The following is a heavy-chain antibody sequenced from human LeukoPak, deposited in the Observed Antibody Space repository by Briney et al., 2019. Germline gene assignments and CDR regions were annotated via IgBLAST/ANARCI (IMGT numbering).Heavy chain of an antibody. V-gene: IGHV3-7*01. Sequence: GGSLRLSCAASGFTFSNYWMSWVRQAPGKGLEWVANIREDGSEKYYVDSVKGQFTISRDNAKNTLYLQMNSLRAEDTAVYYCAKVEETSSYYTGGAFDIWGQGTMVTVSS. J-gene: IGHJ3*02. CDR1: GFTFSNYW. CDR2: IREDGSEK. D-gene: IGHD2-2*01. CDR3: AKVEETSSYYTGGAFDI.